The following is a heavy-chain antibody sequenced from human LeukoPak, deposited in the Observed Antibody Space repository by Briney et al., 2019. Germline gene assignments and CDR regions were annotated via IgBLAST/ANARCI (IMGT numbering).Heavy chain of an antibody. D-gene: IGHD5-24*01. CDR1: GASINGYY. V-gene: IGHV4-59*01. J-gene: IGHJ4*02. CDR3: ACYKIVERNFDF. CDR2: VHYSLNS. Sequence: SETLSLTCTVSGASINGYYWSWIRQPPGKGLEWIGNVHYSLNSNYSPSLESRVTISMDTSKRQFSLKLNSVTAADTAVYYCACYKIVERNFDFWGQGMLVTVSS.